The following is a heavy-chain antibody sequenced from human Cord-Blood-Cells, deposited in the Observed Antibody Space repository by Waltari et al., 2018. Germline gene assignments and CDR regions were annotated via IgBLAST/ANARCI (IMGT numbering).Heavy chain of an antibody. CDR3: ARSQTTVTTVFFDY. CDR1: GGSFSGYY. CDR2: INHSGST. V-gene: IGHV4-34*01. D-gene: IGHD4-4*01. Sequence: QVQLQQWGAGLMKPSETLSLTCAVYGGSFSGYYWSWIGQPPGKGLEWIGEINHSGSTNYNPSLKSRVTISVDTSKNQFSLKLSSVTAADTAVYYCARSQTTVTTVFFDYWGQGTLVTVSS. J-gene: IGHJ4*02.